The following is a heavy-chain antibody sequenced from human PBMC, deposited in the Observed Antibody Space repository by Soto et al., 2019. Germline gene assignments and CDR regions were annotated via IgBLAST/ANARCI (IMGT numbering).Heavy chain of an antibody. V-gene: IGHV4-34*01. D-gene: IGHD2-15*01. Sequence: SETLSLTCAVYGGSFSGYYWSWIRQPPGKGLEWIGEINHSGSTNYNPSLKSRVTISVDTSKNQFSLKLSSVTAADTAVYYCARVYRLAADYWGQGTLVTVSS. CDR1: GGSFSGYY. CDR3: ARVYRLAADY. CDR2: INHSGST. J-gene: IGHJ4*02.